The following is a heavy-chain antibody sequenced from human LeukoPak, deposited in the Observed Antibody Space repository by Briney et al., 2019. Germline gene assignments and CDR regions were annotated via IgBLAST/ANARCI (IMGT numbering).Heavy chain of an antibody. CDR1: GGSISSYY. Sequence: SSETLSLTCTVSGGSISSYYWSWIRQPPGKGLEWLGYFYYSGSTNYNPSLKSRVTISVDTSKNQFSLKLSSVTAADTAVYYCARDYSGTTFGSYYYYMDVWGKGTTVTVSS. D-gene: IGHD1-1*01. J-gene: IGHJ6*03. V-gene: IGHV4-59*01. CDR2: FYYSGST. CDR3: ARDYSGTTFGSYYYYMDV.